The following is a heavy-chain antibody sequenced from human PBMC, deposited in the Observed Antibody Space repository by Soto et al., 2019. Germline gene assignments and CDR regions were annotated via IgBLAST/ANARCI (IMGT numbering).Heavy chain of an antibody. D-gene: IGHD2-2*01. CDR2: INHSGST. CDR1: GGSFSGYY. Sequence: PSETLSLSCAVYGGSFSGYYWSWIRQPPGKGLEWIGEINHSGSTNYNPSLKSRVTISVDTSKNQFSLKLSSVAAADTAVYYCARGGVVVVPAALFQNYYYYSMDVWGQGTTVTVSS. CDR3: ARGGVVVVPAALFQNYYYYSMDV. V-gene: IGHV4-34*01. J-gene: IGHJ6*02.